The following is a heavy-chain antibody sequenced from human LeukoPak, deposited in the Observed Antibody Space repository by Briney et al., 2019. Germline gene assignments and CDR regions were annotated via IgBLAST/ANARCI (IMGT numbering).Heavy chain of an antibody. Sequence: SETLSLTCTVSGGSISSGSYYWGWIRQPPGKGLEWIGSIYYSGSTYYNPSLKSRVTISVDTSKNQFSLKLSSVTAADTAVYYCASFYDGYEYYYYYMDVWGKGTTVTVSS. CDR1: GGSISSGSYY. D-gene: IGHD3-3*01. CDR2: IYYSGST. CDR3: ASFYDGYEYYYYYMDV. J-gene: IGHJ6*03. V-gene: IGHV4-39*01.